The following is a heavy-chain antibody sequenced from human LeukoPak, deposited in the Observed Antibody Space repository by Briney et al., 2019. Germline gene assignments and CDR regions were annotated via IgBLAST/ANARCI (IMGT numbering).Heavy chain of an antibody. J-gene: IGHJ4*02. D-gene: IGHD4/OR15-4a*01. CDR3: ARDFDYGDYIDF. CDR1: GFTFSTYT. V-gene: IGHV3-48*04. Sequence: GGSLRLSCVASGFTFSTYTFNWLRQAPGKGLEWLSYISSGGLTIFYADSVKGRFTISRDNTKNSIFLDMTNLRAEDTAVYYCARDFDYGDYIDFWGQGTLVAVSS. CDR2: ISSGGLTI.